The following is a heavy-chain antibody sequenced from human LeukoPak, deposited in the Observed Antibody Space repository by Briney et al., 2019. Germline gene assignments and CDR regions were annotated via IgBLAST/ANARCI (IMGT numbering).Heavy chain of an antibody. Sequence: PGGSLRLSCAASGFTFSSYSMDWVRQAPGKGLEWVSSIGSDATYIYYADSVKGRFTISRDNAKNSLFLQMNSLRADDTALYYCAKFYYSSGNYQGFDYWGQGTLVTVSS. D-gene: IGHD3-10*01. CDR3: AKFYYSSGNYQGFDY. CDR2: IGSDATYI. J-gene: IGHJ4*02. CDR1: GFTFSSYS. V-gene: IGHV3-21*01.